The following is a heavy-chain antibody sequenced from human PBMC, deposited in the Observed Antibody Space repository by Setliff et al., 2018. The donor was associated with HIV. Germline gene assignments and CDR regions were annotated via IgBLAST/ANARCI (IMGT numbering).Heavy chain of an antibody. CDR1: GYTFTKQY. CDR3: ASEMSRGNYYYSLDV. J-gene: IGHJ6*03. CDR2: VDPENPTT. Sequence: GASVKVSCKMSGYTFTKQYIHWIQQAHGKGLEWMGLVDPENPTTIYAARFQGRVTITADTSTDTAYMELSRLRSEDTAIYYCASEMSRGNYYYSLDVWGKGTTVTVSS. V-gene: IGHV1-69-2*01.